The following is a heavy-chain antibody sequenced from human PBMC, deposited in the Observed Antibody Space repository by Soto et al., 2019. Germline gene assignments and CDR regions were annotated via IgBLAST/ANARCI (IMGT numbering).Heavy chain of an antibody. Sequence: SQTLSLTCAISGDSVSSNSAAWNWIRQSPSRGLEWLGRTYYRSKWYNDYAVSVKSRITINPDTSKNQFSLQLNSVTPEDTAVYYCARDCTNGVCYPSYHYGMDVWGQGATVTVSS. J-gene: IGHJ6*02. CDR2: TYYRSKWYN. CDR3: ARDCTNGVCYPSYHYGMDV. CDR1: GDSVSSNSAA. D-gene: IGHD2-8*01. V-gene: IGHV6-1*01.